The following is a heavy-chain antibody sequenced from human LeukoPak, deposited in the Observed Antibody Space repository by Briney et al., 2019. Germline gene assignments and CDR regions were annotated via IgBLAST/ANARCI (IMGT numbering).Heavy chain of an antibody. V-gene: IGHV1-69*04. D-gene: IGHD4-17*01. CDR3: ARDNSGAVTPSYYFDY. Sequence: SVKVSCKASGGTFSSYAISWVRQAPGQGLEWMGRIIPIFGIANYAQKFQGRVTITAAKSPSTAYMELSSLRSEDTAVYYCARDNSGAVTPSYYFDYWGQGTLVTVSS. CDR2: IIPIFGIA. J-gene: IGHJ4*02. CDR1: GGTFSSYA.